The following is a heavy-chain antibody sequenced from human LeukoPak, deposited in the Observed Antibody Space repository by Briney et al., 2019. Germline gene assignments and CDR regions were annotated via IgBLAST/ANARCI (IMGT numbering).Heavy chain of an antibody. CDR1: GDSVSSNSAA. D-gene: IGHD3-10*01. Sequence: SQTLSLTCAISGDSVSSNSAAWNWIRQSPSRGLEWLGRIYYRSKWYNDYAVSVKSRITINPDTSKNQFSLQLNSVTPEDTAVYYCARDGMWFGELGYYYYYMDVWGKGTTVTISS. J-gene: IGHJ6*03. V-gene: IGHV6-1*01. CDR3: ARDGMWFGELGYYYYYMDV. CDR2: IYYRSKWYN.